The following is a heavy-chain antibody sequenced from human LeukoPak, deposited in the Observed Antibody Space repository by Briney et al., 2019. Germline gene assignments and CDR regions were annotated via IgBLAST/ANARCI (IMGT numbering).Heavy chain of an antibody. CDR2: ISSSSSYI. J-gene: IGHJ4*02. CDR1: GFTFSSYS. D-gene: IGHD6-19*01. CDR3: ARDIQLAVAGTDY. V-gene: IGHV3-21*01. Sequence: GGSLRLSCAAPGFTFSSYSMSWVRQAPGKGLEWVSSISSSSSYIYYADSVKGRFTISRDNAKNSLYLQMNSLRAEDTAVYYCARDIQLAVAGTDYWGQGTLVTVSS.